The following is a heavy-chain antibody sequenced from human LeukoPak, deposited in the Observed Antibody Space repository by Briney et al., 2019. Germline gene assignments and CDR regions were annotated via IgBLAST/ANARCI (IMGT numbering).Heavy chain of an antibody. CDR3: AKGTTGT. Sequence: GGFLRLSCAATGFTFTPYTMNWFRLPPGKGLEWVSYISRDGNTIYYADSVKGRFTISRDIAKKSLFLQMDSLRVEDTAMYYCAKGTTGTWGQGTLVTVSS. D-gene: IGHD2-8*02. V-gene: IGHV3-48*01. J-gene: IGHJ5*02. CDR1: GFTFTPYT. CDR2: ISRDGNTI.